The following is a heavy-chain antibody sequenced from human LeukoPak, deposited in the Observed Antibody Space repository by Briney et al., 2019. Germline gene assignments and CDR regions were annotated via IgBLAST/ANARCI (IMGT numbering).Heavy chain of an antibody. V-gene: IGHV4-59*11. CDR1: GDSISSHY. J-gene: IGHJ4*02. D-gene: IGHD2-8*01. CDR2: VHYSGGA. CDR3: AREYCTTTCYFDY. Sequence: PSETLSLTCTVSGDSISSHYWSWIRQSPGKGLEWIGYVHYSGGATYNPSLKSRVTISVATSETQFSLKLSSVTAADTAVYYCAREYCTTTCYFDYWGQGMLVTVSS.